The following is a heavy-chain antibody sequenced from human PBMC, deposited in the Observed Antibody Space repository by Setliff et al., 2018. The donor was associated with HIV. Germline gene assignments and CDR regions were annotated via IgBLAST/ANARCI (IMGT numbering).Heavy chain of an antibody. J-gene: IGHJ4*02. CDR2: ISSSGRTI. CDR3: ARDSGTVGADDY. D-gene: IGHD1-26*01. Sequence: GGSLRLSCAASGFRFSDYYMNWIRQAPGKGLEWISSISSSGRTIKYADSVKGRFTISRDNAKNSLYLQMNTLRTEDTAVYYCARDSGTVGADDYWGQGTLVTVSS. CDR1: GFRFSDYY. V-gene: IGHV3-11*04.